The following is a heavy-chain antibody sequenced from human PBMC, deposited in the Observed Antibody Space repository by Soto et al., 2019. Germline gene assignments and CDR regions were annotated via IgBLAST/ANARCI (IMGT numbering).Heavy chain of an antibody. V-gene: IGHV4-39*01. J-gene: IGHJ6*02. CDR1: GGSISSSSYY. D-gene: IGHD2-2*01. CDR3: ARLEAAAIRMRMYYYYYGMDV. Sequence: QLQLQESGPGLVKPSETLSLTCTVSGGSISSSSYYWGWIRQPPGKGLEWIGSIYYSGSPYYNPSLKGRVTISVDTSKNQFSLKLSSVTAADTAVYYCARLEAAAIRMRMYYYYYGMDVWGQGTTVTVSS. CDR2: IYYSGSP.